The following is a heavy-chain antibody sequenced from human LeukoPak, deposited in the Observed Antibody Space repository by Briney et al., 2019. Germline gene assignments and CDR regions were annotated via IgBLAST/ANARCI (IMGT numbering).Heavy chain of an antibody. CDR1: GYSFTSYW. CDR2: IYPGDSNT. V-gene: IGHV5-51*01. D-gene: IGHD3-10*01. J-gene: IGHJ6*02. CDR3: ARHGVTMVRGVPYYHYGMDV. Sequence: KNGESLKISCKGSGYSFTSYWIVWVRQMPGKGLEWMGIIYPGDSNTRYSPSFQGQVTISADKSISTAHLQWSSLKASDTAMYYCARHGVTMVRGVPYYHYGMDVWGQGTTVTVSS.